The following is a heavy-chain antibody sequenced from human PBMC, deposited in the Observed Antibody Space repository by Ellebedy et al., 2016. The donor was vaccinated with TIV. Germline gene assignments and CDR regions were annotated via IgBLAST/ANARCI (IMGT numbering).Heavy chain of an antibody. V-gene: IGHV3-33*01. D-gene: IGHD3-9*01. CDR1: GFSFSTYG. CDR3: AREQSPYYEILTGSFDY. J-gene: IGHJ4*02. CDR2: IWYDGFNK. Sequence: GESLKISCAASGFSFSTYGMHWVRQAPGQGLEWVAVIWYDGFNKDYADYVKGRFTISRDNSKSTLYLEMKSLRVEDTAVYYCAREQSPYYEILTGSFDYWGQGALVTVSS.